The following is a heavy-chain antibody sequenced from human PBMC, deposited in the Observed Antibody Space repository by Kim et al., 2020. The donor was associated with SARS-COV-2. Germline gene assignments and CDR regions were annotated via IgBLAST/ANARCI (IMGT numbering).Heavy chain of an antibody. J-gene: IGHJ1*01. D-gene: IGHD3-10*01. CDR3: AKGPSYHRSVYFQH. Sequence: ADSVKGRFTISRDNSTNTLYLQMNSLRAEDTAVYYCAKGPSYHRSVYFQHWGQGTLVTVSS. V-gene: IGHV3-23*01.